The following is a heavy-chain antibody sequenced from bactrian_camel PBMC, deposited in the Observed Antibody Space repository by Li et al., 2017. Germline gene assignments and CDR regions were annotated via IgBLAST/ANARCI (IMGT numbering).Heavy chain of an antibody. CDR2: IDRAGSP. D-gene: IGHD1*01. CDR1: GYSVQTAY. V-gene: IGHV3S53*01. J-gene: IGHJ4*01. Sequence: HVQLVESGGGSVQAGGSLRLSCEVSGYSVQTAYMAWFRQAPGVGREGVASIDRAGSPTYTYSVAGRFTISKDNAKNTLFLQMNSLTIEDSAMYYCAADVVNLQMARWYTYWGQGTQVTVS. CDR3: AADVVNLQMARWYTY.